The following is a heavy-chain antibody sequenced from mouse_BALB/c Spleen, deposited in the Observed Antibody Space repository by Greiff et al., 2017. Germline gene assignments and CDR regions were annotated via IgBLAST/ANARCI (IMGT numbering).Heavy chain of an antibody. J-gene: IGHJ4*01. Sequence: EVQRVESGGGLVKPGGSLKLSCAASGFTFSSYTMSWVRQTPEKRLEWVATISSGGSYTYYPDSVKGRFTISRDNAKNTLYLQMSSLKSEDTAMYYCTRAHYGSRGYYAMDYWGQGTSVTVSS. V-gene: IGHV5-6-4*01. D-gene: IGHD1-1*01. CDR1: GFTFSSYT. CDR3: TRAHYGSRGYYAMDY. CDR2: ISSGGSYT.